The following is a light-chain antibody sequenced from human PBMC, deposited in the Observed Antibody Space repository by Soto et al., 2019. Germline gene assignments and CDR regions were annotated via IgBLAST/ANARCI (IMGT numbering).Light chain of an antibody. J-gene: IGKJ1*01. CDR1: QSVSSSF. Sequence: EIVLTQSPGTLSLSPGERATLSCRASQSVSSSFLAWYQQKPGQAPRLRIYGASSRSTGIPDRFSGSGSGTDFALTISRLEPEDFAVYYCQQYGSSPPWTFGQGTKVEI. CDR2: GAS. CDR3: QQYGSSPPWT. V-gene: IGKV3-20*01.